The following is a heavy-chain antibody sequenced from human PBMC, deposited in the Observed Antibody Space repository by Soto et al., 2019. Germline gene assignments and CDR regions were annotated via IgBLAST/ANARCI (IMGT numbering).Heavy chain of an antibody. J-gene: IGHJ4*02. D-gene: IGHD6-25*01. V-gene: IGHV3-23*01. CDR2: ISGSDGTT. CDR1: GFTFSNYA. CDR3: AKFFVETGSNSGWPWSFHY. Sequence: EVQLLESGGGLVQPGRSLRLSCAASGFTFSNYAMSWVRQAPGQGLDWVSAISGSDGTTYYADSVKGRFTISRDNSKNTRFLQMNSLRAEDAAVYYCAKFFVETGSNSGWPWSFHYWGQGTLVTVSS.